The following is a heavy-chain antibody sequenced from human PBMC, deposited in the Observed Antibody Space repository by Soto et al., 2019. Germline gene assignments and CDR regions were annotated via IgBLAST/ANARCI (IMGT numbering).Heavy chain of an antibody. Sequence: QVQLVQSGAEVKKPGSSVKVSCKASGGTFSSYAISWVRQAPGQGLEWMGGIIPIFGTANYAQKFQGRVTSTADDSPNTAYMELSSLRSEDMAVDYCATHIVVVPAAILETGYSSCWYYGEVQFDCWGQGTLVTVSS. J-gene: IGHJ4*02. CDR2: IIPIFGTA. CDR1: GGTFSSYA. V-gene: IGHV1-69*01. CDR3: ATHIVVVPAAILETGYSSCWYYGEVQFDC. D-gene: IGHD2-2*02.